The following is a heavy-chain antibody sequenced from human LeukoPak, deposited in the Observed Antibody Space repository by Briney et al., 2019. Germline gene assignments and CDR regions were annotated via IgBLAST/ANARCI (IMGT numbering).Heavy chain of an antibody. CDR2: ISSSGSTI. CDR3: ARVGAPRYYYDSSGYLRPNWFDP. V-gene: IGHV3-48*03. Sequence: HPGGSLRLSCAASGFTFSSYEMNWVRQAPGKGLEWVSYISSSGSTIYYAVSVKGRFTISRDNAKNSLYLKMNSLRAEDTAIYYCARVGAPRYYYDSSGYLRPNWFDPWGQGTLVTVSS. CDR1: GFTFSSYE. J-gene: IGHJ5*02. D-gene: IGHD3-22*01.